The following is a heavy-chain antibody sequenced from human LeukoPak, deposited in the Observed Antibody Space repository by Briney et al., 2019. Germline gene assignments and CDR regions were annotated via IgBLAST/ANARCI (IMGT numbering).Heavy chain of an antibody. Sequence: GGSVRLSCAASGFTFSSYGMHWVRQAPGKGLECVAVISYDGSNKYYADSVKGRFTISRVNSKNTLYLQMNSLRAEDTAVYYCTKSGIAAAGSLVYFDYWGQGTLVTASS. CDR1: GFTFSSYG. CDR2: ISYDGSNK. V-gene: IGHV3-30*18. J-gene: IGHJ4*02. D-gene: IGHD6-13*01. CDR3: TKSGIAAAGSLVYFDY.